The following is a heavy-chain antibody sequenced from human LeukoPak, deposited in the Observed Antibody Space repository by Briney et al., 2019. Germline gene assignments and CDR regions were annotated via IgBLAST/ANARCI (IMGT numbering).Heavy chain of an antibody. V-gene: IGHV1-2*02. CDR1: GYTFTGYY. D-gene: IGHD5-12*01. CDR3: ARDYSGYDYHYYMDV. CDR2: INPNSGGT. J-gene: IGHJ6*03. Sequence: ASVKVSCKASGYTFTGYYMHWVRQAPGQGLEWMGWINPNSGGTNYAQKFQGRVTMTRDTSISTAYMELSRLRSDDTAVYYCARDYSGYDYHYYMDVWGKGTTVTVSS.